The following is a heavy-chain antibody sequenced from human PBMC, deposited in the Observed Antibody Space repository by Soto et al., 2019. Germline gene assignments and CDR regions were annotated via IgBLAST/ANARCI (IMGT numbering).Heavy chain of an antibody. D-gene: IGHD5-18*01. V-gene: IGHV3-23*01. CDR3: AKDAYVDTAMVNYFDY. J-gene: IGHJ4*02. Sequence: EVQLLESGGGLVQPGGSLRLSCAASGFTFSSYAMSWVRQAPGKGLEWVSGISGSGGSTYYADSVKGRSTISRDNSKNTLYLQMNSLRAEDTAVYYCAKDAYVDTAMVNYFDYCGQGTLVTVSS. CDR2: ISGSGGST. CDR1: GFTFSSYA.